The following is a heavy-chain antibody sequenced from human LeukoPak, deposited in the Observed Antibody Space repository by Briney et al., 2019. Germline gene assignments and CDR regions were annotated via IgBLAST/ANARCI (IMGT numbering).Heavy chain of an antibody. CDR2: IKHDGSEK. J-gene: IGHJ4*02. CDR1: GFSFKTYS. Sequence: PGGSLRLSCTTSGFSFKTYSMSWVRQAPGKGLEWVANIKHDGSEKYHVDSVKGRFTISRDNAKNSLYLQMNSLRAEDTAVYYCARALDSLYSSGWPSAGYWGQGTLVTVSS. V-gene: IGHV3-7*01. D-gene: IGHD6-19*01. CDR3: ARALDSLYSSGWPSAGY.